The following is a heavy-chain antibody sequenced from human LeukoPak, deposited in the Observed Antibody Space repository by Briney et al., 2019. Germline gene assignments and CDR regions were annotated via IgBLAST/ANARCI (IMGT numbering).Heavy chain of an antibody. Sequence: PGGSLRLSCAAPGFTFSSYAMSWVRQAPGKGLEWVSAISGSGGSTYYADSVKGRFTISRDNSKNTLYLQMNSLRAEDTAVYYCAKAWIVVVVPDAFDIWGQGTMVTVSS. V-gene: IGHV3-23*01. CDR3: AKAWIVVVVPDAFDI. CDR2: ISGSGGST. J-gene: IGHJ3*02. CDR1: GFTFSSYA. D-gene: IGHD2-15*01.